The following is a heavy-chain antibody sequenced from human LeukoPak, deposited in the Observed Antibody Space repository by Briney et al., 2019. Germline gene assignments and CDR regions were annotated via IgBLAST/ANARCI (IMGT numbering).Heavy chain of an antibody. V-gene: IGHV3-53*01. D-gene: IGHD6-13*01. CDR3: ASDFIAAAGPGVDY. Sequence: GGSLRLSCAASGFTVSSNYMTWVRQAPGKGLEWVSVIYSGGNTYYADSVKGRFTISRDNSKNTVYLQMNSLRADDTAVYYCASDFIAAAGPGVDYWGQGTLVTVSS. J-gene: IGHJ4*02. CDR2: IYSGGNT. CDR1: GFTVSSNY.